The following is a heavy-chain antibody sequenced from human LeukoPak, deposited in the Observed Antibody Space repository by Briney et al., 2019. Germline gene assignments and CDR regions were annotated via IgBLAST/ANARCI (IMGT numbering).Heavy chain of an antibody. D-gene: IGHD2-15*01. CDR2: IYYSGST. J-gene: IGHJ3*02. Sequence: PSETLSLTCSVSGASVSDGNYYWSWIRQPPGKGLEWIGYIYYSGSTNYNPSLNSRVTISVDPSKNQFSLKLNSVTTADTAVYYCARDVSVCSGGSCYSVNAFDIWGQGAMVTVSS. CDR3: ARDVSVCSGGSCYSVNAFDI. V-gene: IGHV4-61*01. CDR1: GASVSDGNYY.